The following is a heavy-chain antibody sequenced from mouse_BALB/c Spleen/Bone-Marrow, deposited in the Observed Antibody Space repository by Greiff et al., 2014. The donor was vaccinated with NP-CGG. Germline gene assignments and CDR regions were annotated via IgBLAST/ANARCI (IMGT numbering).Heavy chain of an antibody. V-gene: IGHV3-8*02. Sequence: VHVKQSGPSLVKPSQTLSLTCSVTGDSITSSYWNWIRKFPGNKLEYMGYISYSGNAYYNPSLKSRISLTRDTSKNQYYLQLNSVTTEDTATYFCARGNGYHFDYWGQGTTLTASS. J-gene: IGHJ2*01. CDR2: ISYSGNA. D-gene: IGHD1-2*01. CDR3: ARGNGYHFDY. CDR1: GDSITSSY.